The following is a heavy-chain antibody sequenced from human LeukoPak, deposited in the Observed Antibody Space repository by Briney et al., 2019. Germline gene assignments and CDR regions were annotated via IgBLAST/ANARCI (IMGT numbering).Heavy chain of an antibody. J-gene: IGHJ5*02. CDR2: INHSGST. CDR1: GGSFSGYY. Sequence: SETLSLICAVYGGSFSGYYWSWIRQPPGKGLEWIGEINHSGSTNYNPSLKSRVTISVDTSKNQFSLKLSSVTAADTAVYYCARERGYSYGYWGNTRESWGQGTLVTVSS. V-gene: IGHV4-34*01. CDR3: ARERGYSYGYWGNTRES. D-gene: IGHD5-18*01.